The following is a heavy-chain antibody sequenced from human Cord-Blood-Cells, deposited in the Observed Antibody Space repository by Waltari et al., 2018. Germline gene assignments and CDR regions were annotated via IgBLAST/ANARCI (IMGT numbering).Heavy chain of an antibody. D-gene: IGHD2-15*01. CDR3: ARGEVVVVAATSYYYGMDV. CDR1: GGSISSSY. V-gene: IGHV4-59*01. Sequence: QVQLQESGPGLVKPSETLSLTCTVSGGSISSSYWSWIRQPPGKGLEWIGYIYYSGSTNYNPSLKSRVTISVDTSKNQFSLKLSSVTAADTAVYYCARGEVVVVAATSYYYGMDVWGQGTTVTVSS. J-gene: IGHJ6*02. CDR2: IYYSGST.